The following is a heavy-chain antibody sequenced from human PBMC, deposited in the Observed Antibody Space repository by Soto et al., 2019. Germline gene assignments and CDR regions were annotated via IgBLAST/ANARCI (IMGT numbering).Heavy chain of an antibody. Sequence: SETLSLTCAVSGYSISSSNWWGWIRQPQGKGLELIGYINYSGTTYYNPSLKSRIAINPDTSKNQFSMQLNSVTPEDTAVFYCARWAFIVSPCTGFDYWGQGTPVTVSS. J-gene: IGHJ4*02. D-gene: IGHD3-16*02. CDR1: GYSISSSNW. CDR3: ARWAFIVSPCTGFDY. CDR2: INYSGTT. V-gene: IGHV4-28*01.